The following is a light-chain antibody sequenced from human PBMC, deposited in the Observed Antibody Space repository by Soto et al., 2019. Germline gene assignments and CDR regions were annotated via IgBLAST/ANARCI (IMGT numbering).Light chain of an antibody. J-gene: IGLJ1*01. CDR1: SSDVGSYNH. V-gene: IGLV2-23*01. CDR3: CSYAGSSTLV. CDR2: EGS. Sequence: QSALTQPASVSGSPGQSITISCTGTSSDVGSYNHVSWYQQHPGKAPKLMIYEGSKRPSGVSNRFSGSKSGNTASLTISGLQAEDEADYYCCSYAGSSTLVVGTGTKLTVL.